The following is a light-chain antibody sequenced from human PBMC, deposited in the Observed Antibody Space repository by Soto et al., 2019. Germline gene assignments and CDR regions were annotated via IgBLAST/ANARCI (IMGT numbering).Light chain of an antibody. CDR3: LQYNSYPYT. CDR2: DAS. Sequence: GDRVTITCRASQSISTWLAWYQQKPGKAPQLLIYDASSLESGVPSSFSGSGSGTEFTLTISSLQPDDFATYYCLQYNSYPYTFGQGNKLEIK. J-gene: IGKJ2*01. CDR1: QSISTW. V-gene: IGKV1-5*01.